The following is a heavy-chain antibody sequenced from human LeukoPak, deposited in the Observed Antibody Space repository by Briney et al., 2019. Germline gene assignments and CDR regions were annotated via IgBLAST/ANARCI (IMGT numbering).Heavy chain of an antibody. CDR2: IYRGDGT. V-gene: IGHV3-53*05. J-gene: IGHJ4*02. CDR3: AKDLGLEVGASPFDY. D-gene: IGHD1-26*01. Sequence: GGSLRLSCAASGFDFKNTYMSWVRQAPGKGLEWVSIIYRGDGTYYADSVKGRFTISRDNSHNTLYLQMNSLQSEDTAVYYCAKDLGLEVGASPFDYWGQGALVTISS. CDR1: GFDFKNTY.